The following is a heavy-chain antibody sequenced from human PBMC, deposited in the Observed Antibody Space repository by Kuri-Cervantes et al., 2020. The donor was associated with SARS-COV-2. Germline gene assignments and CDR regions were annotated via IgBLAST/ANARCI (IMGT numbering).Heavy chain of an antibody. Sequence: SETLSLTCTVSGGSISSYYWSWIRQPPGKGLEWIGSIYYSGSTYYNPSLKSRVTISVDTSKNQFSLKLSSVTAADTAVYYCARRYYDFWSGYYSPYYYYGMDVWGQETTVTVSS. CDR3: ARRYYDFWSGYYSPYYYYGMDV. J-gene: IGHJ6*02. V-gene: IGHV4-59*05. CDR2: IYYSGST. D-gene: IGHD3-3*01. CDR1: GGSISSYY.